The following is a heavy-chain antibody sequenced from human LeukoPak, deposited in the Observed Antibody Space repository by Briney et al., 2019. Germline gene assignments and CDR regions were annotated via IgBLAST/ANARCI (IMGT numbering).Heavy chain of an antibody. CDR2: IYHSGST. D-gene: IGHD3-10*01. J-gene: IGHJ5*02. Sequence: SQTLSLTCAVSGGSISSGGYSWSWIRQPPGKGLEWIGHIYHSGSTYYNPSLKSRVTISVDRSKNQFSLKLSSVTTADTAVYYCARSLWFGSNWFDPWGQGTLVTVSS. CDR1: GGSISSGGYS. V-gene: IGHV4-30-2*01. CDR3: ARSLWFGSNWFDP.